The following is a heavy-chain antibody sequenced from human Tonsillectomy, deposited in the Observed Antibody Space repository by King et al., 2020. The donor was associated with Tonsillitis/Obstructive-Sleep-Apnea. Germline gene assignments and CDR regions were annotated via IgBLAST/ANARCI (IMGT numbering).Heavy chain of an antibody. J-gene: IGHJ6*03. CDR1: GYPFTGYH. CDR3: AREGYSPMDV. V-gene: IGHV1-2*04. D-gene: IGHD5-18*01. CDR2: INPNTGGT. Sequence: VQLVESGAEVKKPGASVKVSCKASGYPFTGYHLHWVRQAPGQGLEWMGRINPNTGGTNYAQKFQGWVTMTRDTSISTAYMELSRLRSDDTAVYYCAREGYSPMDVWGKGSTVTVSS.